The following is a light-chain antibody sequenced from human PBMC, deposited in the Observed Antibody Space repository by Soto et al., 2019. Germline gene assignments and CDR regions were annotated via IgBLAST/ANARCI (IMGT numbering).Light chain of an antibody. Sequence: QSVLTQPPSASGSPGQSVTISCTGTSSDVGGYNYVSWYQQHPGKAPKFMIYEVSKRPSGVPDRFSGSKSGNTASLTVSGLQAEDEAEYYCSSYAGSNLYVFGTGTQLAVL. J-gene: IGLJ1*01. CDR1: SSDVGGYNY. CDR3: SSYAGSNLYV. CDR2: EVS. V-gene: IGLV2-8*01.